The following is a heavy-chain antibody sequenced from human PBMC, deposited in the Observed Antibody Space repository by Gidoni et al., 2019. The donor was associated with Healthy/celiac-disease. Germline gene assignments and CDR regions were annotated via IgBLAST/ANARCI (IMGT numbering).Heavy chain of an antibody. CDR1: GVTFISYA. CDR2: INPICGTA. CDR3: ARTSHDYGGSTTKNPFDY. V-gene: IGHV1-69*01. Sequence: QVQLVQSGAEVKKPVSSVHVSCKSSGVTFISYAISWVRQAPGPGLDWMGGINPICGTANYAKKFQGRVTITADESTSTAYMELSSLRSEDTAVYYCARTSHDYGGSTTKNPFDYWGQGTLVTVSS. D-gene: IGHD4-17*01. J-gene: IGHJ4*02.